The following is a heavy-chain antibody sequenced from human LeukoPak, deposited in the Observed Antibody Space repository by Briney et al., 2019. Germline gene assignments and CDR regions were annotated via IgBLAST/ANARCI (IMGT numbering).Heavy chain of an antibody. J-gene: IGHJ3*02. D-gene: IGHD6-6*01. CDR1: GGSISSSSYY. V-gene: IGHV4-39*01. CDR2: IYYSGST. CDR3: ARPSEYSSSSVHAFDI. Sequence: PSETLSLTCTVSGGSISSSSYYWGWIRQPPGKGLEWIGSIYYSGSTYYNPSLKSRVTISVDTSKNQFSLKLSSVTAADTAVYYCARPSEYSSSSVHAFDIWGQGTMVTVSS.